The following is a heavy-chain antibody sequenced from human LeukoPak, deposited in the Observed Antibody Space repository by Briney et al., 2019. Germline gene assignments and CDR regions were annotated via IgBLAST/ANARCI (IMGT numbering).Heavy chain of an antibody. J-gene: IGHJ1*01. V-gene: IGHV3-33*06. CDR2: IWYDGTNK. CDR1: GFTFSSHG. Sequence: GGSLRLSCAASGFTFSSHGIHWVRQAPGRGLEWVAVIWYDGTNKYYEDSVKGRFSISRDDSKNTVYLQMNSLRAEDTAVYYCAKGAGQWLVPSEYFQYWGQGTLVTVSS. D-gene: IGHD6-19*01. CDR3: AKGAGQWLVPSEYFQY.